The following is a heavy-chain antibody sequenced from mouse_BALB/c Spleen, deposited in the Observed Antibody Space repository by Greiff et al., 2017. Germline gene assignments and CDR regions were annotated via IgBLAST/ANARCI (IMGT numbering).Heavy chain of an antibody. CDR2: IRNKANGYTT. CDR3: ARVLYDGYPYWYFDV. J-gene: IGHJ1*01. V-gene: IGHV7-3*02. Sequence: DVMLVESGGGLVQPGGSLRLSCATSGFTFTDYYMSWVRQPPGKALEWLGFIRNKANGYTTEYSASVKGRFTISRDNSQSILYLQMNTLRAEDSATYYCARVLYDGYPYWYFDVWGAGTTVTVSS. D-gene: IGHD2-3*01. CDR1: GFTFTDYY.